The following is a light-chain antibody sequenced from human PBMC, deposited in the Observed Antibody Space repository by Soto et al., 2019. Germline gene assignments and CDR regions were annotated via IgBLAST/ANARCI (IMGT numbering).Light chain of an antibody. CDR3: SSYAGSNNFV. CDR1: SSDVGDDNY. J-gene: IGLJ1*01. V-gene: IGLV2-8*01. CDR2: EVS. Sequence: QSALTQPPSASGSPGQSVTISCTGTSSDVGDDNYVSWYQRHPGKAPKLMISEVSKRPSGVPDRFSGSKSGNTASLTVSGLQAEDEAAYYCSSYAGSNNFVFGTGTKLTVL.